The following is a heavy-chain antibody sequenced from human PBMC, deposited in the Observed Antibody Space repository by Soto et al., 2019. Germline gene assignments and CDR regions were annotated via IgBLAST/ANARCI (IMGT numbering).Heavy chain of an antibody. Sequence: LSCAASGFRFSTYAMSWVRQAPGKGLEWVSGLFGGGDGIAYADSVKGRFTISRDNSNNMLYLQMNSLRAEDTAVYYCAKDSRPRYCSSTSCPGGAFDIRGQGTMVTVSS. CDR1: GFRFSTYA. J-gene: IGHJ3*02. CDR3: AKDSRPRYCSSTSCPGGAFDI. V-gene: IGHV3-23*01. D-gene: IGHD2-2*01. CDR2: LFGGGDGI.